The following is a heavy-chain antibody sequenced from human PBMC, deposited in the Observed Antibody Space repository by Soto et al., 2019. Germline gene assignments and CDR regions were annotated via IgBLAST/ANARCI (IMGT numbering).Heavy chain of an antibody. J-gene: IGHJ4*02. CDR1: GGSTSSDDY. Sequence: SEILSLTCTVSGGSTSSDDYWSWIRQPPGKGLEWIGHIYYSGNTDYNPSLKSRLAISIDTSKNQFSLKLSSVTAADTAVYFCAREGGESSDGLYYFDSWGQGSLVTVSS. CDR3: AREGGESSDGLYYFDS. V-gene: IGHV4-30-4*01. CDR2: IYYSGNT. D-gene: IGHD3-16*01.